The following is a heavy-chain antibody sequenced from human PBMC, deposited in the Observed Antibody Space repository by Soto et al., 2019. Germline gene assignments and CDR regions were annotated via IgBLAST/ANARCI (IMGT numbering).Heavy chain of an antibody. Sequence: GGSLRLSCAASGFTFSSYGMHWVRQAPGKGLEWVAVISNDGGNKYYGNSVKGRFSISRDNSKNTLFLQMNSLRAEDTAVYYCAKVTLKYYDFWSGYYPSGNYGMDVWGQGTTVTVSS. CDR3: AKVTLKYYDFWSGYYPSGNYGMDV. D-gene: IGHD3-3*01. J-gene: IGHJ6*02. CDR1: GFTFSSYG. CDR2: ISNDGGNK. V-gene: IGHV3-30*18.